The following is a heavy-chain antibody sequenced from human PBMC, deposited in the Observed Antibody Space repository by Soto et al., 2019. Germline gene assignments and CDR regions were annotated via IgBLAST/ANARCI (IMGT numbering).Heavy chain of an antibody. CDR3: ARVRDYYGSGSYYHIDY. V-gene: IGHV1-46*01. J-gene: IGHJ4*02. CDR2: INPSGGST. D-gene: IGHD3-10*01. CDR1: GYTFTSYY. Sequence: ASVKVSCKASGYTFTSYYMHWVRHAPGQGLEWMGIINPSGGSTSYAQKFQGRVTMTRDTSTSTAYMELSSLRSEDTAVYYCARVRDYYGSGSYYHIDYWGQGTLVTVSS.